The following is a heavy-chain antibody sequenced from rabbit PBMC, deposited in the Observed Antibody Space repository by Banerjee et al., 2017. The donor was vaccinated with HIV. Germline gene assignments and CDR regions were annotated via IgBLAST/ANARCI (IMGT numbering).Heavy chain of an antibody. Sequence: QSLEESGGDLVKPGASLTLTCTASGFFLSDIHYLRWVRQAPGKGLEWIACIYAGRSGSTHYASWAKGRFTISKTSSTTVTLQMTSLTGADTATYFCARDWAGSSYYYFDLWGPGTLVTVS. CDR2: IYAGRSGST. V-gene: IGHV1S40*01. J-gene: IGHJ4*01. D-gene: IGHD8-1*01. CDR1: GFFLSDIHY. CDR3: ARDWAGSSYYYFDL.